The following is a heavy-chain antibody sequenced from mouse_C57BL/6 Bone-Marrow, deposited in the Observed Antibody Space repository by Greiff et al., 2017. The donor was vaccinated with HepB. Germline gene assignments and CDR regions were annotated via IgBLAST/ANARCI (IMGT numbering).Heavy chain of an antibody. CDR2: INPGSGGT. V-gene: IGHV1-54*01. J-gene: IGHJ4*01. Sequence: VQRVESGAELVRPGTSVKVSCKASGYAFTNYLIEWVKQRPGQGLEWIGVINPGSGGTNYNEKFKGKATLTADKSSSTAYMQLSSLTSEDSAVYFCARATTVVEGAMDYWGQGTSVTVSS. CDR3: ARATTVVEGAMDY. CDR1: GYAFTNYL. D-gene: IGHD1-1*01.